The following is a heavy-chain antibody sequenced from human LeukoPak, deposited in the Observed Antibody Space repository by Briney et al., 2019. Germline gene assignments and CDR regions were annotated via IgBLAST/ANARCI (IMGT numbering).Heavy chain of an antibody. CDR2: IQSAGNT. CDR1: GFTYTKHA. Sequence: GGSLRLSCAASGFTYTKHAMHWVRQAPGKGLEWVSIIQSAGNTYYADSVKGRFTISGDDSKNTLYLQMSSLRVEDTAIYYCARMLFCSGGSCQDHWGQGTRVTVSS. D-gene: IGHD2-15*01. V-gene: IGHV3-53*01. J-gene: IGHJ4*02. CDR3: ARMLFCSGGSCQDH.